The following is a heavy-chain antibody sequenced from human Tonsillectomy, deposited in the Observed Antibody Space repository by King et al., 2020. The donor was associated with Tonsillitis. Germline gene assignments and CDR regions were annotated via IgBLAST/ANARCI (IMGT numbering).Heavy chain of an antibody. CDR3: ARVRGYNWKLDAFDI. J-gene: IGHJ3*02. CDR2: INPNSGGT. Sequence: VQLVESGAEVQKPGASVKVSCKASGYTFTGYYMHWVRQAPGQGLEWMGWINPNSGGTNYAQKFQGRVTMTRDTPISTAYMELSRLRYDDTAVYYCARVRGYNWKLDAFDIWGQGTMVTVSS. V-gene: IGHV1-2*02. CDR1: GYTFTGYY. D-gene: IGHD1-20*01.